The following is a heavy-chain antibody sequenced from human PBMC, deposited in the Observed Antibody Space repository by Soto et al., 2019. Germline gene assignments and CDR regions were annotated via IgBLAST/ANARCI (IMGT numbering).Heavy chain of an antibody. CDR1: GFTFSSYA. CDR2: ISGSGGST. CDR3: AKDSGWYGDYGNAFDI. V-gene: IGHV3-23*01. D-gene: IGHD4-17*01. Sequence: ESGGGLVQPGGSLRLSCAASGFTFSSYAMSWVRQAPGKGLEWVSAISGSGGSTYYADSVKGRFTISRDNSKNTLYLQMNSLRAEDTAVYYCAKDSGWYGDYGNAFDIWGQGTMVTVSS. J-gene: IGHJ3*02.